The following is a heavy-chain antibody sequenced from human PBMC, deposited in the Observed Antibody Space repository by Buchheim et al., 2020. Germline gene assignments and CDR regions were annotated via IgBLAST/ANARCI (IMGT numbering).Heavy chain of an antibody. CDR2: IKQDGSET. Sequence: EVQLVESGGGLVQPGGSLRLSCAASGFTFSSYWMSWVRQAPGKGLEWVANIKQDGSETYYVDSVKGRFTISRDNAKNSLYLQMNSLRAEDTAVYYCARAVAGRFLEWLSRASSFDYWGQGTL. CDR1: GFTFSSYW. D-gene: IGHD3-3*01. J-gene: IGHJ4*02. V-gene: IGHV3-7*01. CDR3: ARAVAGRFLEWLSRASSFDY.